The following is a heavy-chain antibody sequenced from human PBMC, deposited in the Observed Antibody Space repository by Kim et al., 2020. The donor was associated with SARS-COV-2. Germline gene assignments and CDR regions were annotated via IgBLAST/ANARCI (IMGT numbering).Heavy chain of an antibody. Sequence: SETLSLTCAVYGGSFSGYYWSWIRQPPGKGLEWIGEINHSGSTNYNPSLKSRVTISVDTSKNQFSLKLSSVTAADTAVYYCAREGRVVPNDYWGQGTLVTVSS. CDR1: GGSFSGYY. D-gene: IGHD3-3*01. V-gene: IGHV4-34*01. CDR3: AREGRVVPNDY. J-gene: IGHJ4*02. CDR2: INHSGST.